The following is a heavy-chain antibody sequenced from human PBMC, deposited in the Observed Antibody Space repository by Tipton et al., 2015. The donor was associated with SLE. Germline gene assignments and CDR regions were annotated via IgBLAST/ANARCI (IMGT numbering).Heavy chain of an antibody. CDR3: AKGGDSSGYDWYFDL. CDR2: ISASGGST. CDR1: RFTFSGYA. Sequence: LSLTCAASRFTFSGYAISWVRQAPGKGLEWVSVISASGGSTYYADSVKGRFTISRDNSKNTLSLQMNSLRAEDTAIYYCAKGGDSSGYDWYFDLWGRGTLVTVSS. J-gene: IGHJ2*01. V-gene: IGHV3-23*01. D-gene: IGHD3-22*01.